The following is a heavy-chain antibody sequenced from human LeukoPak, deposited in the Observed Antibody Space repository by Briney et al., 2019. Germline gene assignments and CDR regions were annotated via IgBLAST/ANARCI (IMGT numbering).Heavy chain of an antibody. D-gene: IGHD2-15*01. CDR1: GGSISNYY. Sequence: KPSETLSLTCTVSGGSISNYYWSWIRQPPGKGLEWIGYIYYGGSTKYNPSLKSRVTISVDTSKNQFSLRLSSVTAADTAVYYCARYCSGRTCYSFDYWSQGSLVTVSS. V-gene: IGHV4-59*01. CDR3: ARYCSGRTCYSFDY. CDR2: IYYGGST. J-gene: IGHJ4*02.